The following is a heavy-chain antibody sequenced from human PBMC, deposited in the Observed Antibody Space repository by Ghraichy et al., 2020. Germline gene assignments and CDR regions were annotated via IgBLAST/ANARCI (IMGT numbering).Heavy chain of an antibody. CDR1: GGSFSGYY. D-gene: IGHD2-15*01. J-gene: IGHJ6*02. CDR2: INHSGST. CDR3: ARARVVVAATRHYYYGMDV. V-gene: IGHV4-34*01. Sequence: SETLSLTCAVYGGSFSGYYWSWIRQPPGKGLEWIGEINHSGSTNYNPSLKSRVTISVDTSKNQFSLKLSSVTAADTAVYYCARARVVVAATRHYYYGMDVWGQGTTVTVSS.